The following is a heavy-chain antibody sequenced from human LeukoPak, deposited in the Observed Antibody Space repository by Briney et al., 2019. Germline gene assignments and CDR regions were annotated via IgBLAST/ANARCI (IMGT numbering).Heavy chain of an antibody. J-gene: IGHJ4*01. V-gene: IGHV5-51*03. CDR2: IFPGESDT. Sequence: KAGGSLEIPLKGSEYRFATYWIGWVPPIPGQGLEWKGIIFPGESDTRYSPSFQGQVTISADKSTSAAYMQWSSLKASDTAMYYCASEYCSGGNCYFDYSGHGTLVTVSS. CDR3: ASEYCSGGNCYFDY. D-gene: IGHD2-15*01. CDR1: EYRFATYW.